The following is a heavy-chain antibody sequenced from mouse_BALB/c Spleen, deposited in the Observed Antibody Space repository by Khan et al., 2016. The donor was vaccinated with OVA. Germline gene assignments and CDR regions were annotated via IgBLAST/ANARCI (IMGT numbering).Heavy chain of an antibody. J-gene: IGHJ4*01. Sequence: EVQLQQPGADLVRSGASVKLSCIASGFNIRHYYLHWVKQRPEQGLEWIGWIDPDNGDTEYDPKFQGKATMTADPSSNTAYLQLSSLTSEDTAVYYCTTGWGYAMDYWGQGTSVTVSS. D-gene: IGHD4-1*01. CDR1: GFNIRHYY. V-gene: IGHV14-4*02. CDR2: IDPDNGDT. CDR3: TTGWGYAMDY.